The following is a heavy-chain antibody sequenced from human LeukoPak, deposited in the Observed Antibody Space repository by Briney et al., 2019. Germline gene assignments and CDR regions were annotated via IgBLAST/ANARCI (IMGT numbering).Heavy chain of an antibody. V-gene: IGHV1-2*02. CDR3: AGDKFIAGRQQAFDI. J-gene: IGHJ3*02. Sequence: ASVKVSCKASGYTFTGYYMHWVRQAHGQGLEWMGWINPNSGGTNYAQKFQGRVTMTRDTSISTVYMELSRLRSDDTAVYYCAGDKFIAGRQQAFDIWGQGTMVTVSS. CDR2: INPNSGGT. CDR1: GYTFTGYY. D-gene: IGHD6-6*01.